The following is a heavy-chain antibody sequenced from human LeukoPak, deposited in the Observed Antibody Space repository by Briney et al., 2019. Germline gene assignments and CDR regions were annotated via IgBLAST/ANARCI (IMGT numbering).Heavy chain of an antibody. J-gene: IGHJ3*02. D-gene: IGHD3-10*01. V-gene: IGHV1-2*02. CDR3: AREVLYGWFGDLQGAFDI. CDR1: GDTLSSDA. CDR2: INPNSGGT. Sequence: ASVKVSCKASGDTLSSDAVNWVRQAPGQGLEWMGWINPNSGGTNYAQKFQGRVTMTRDTSISTAYMELSSLRAEDTAVYYCAREVLYGWFGDLQGAFDIWGQGTMVTVSS.